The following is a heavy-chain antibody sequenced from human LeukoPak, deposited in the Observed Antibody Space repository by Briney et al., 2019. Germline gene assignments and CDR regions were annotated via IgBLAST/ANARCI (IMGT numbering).Heavy chain of an antibody. CDR1: GYTFTSFG. D-gene: IGHD5-18*01. CDR2: ISAYNGNT. Sequence: ASVKVSCKPSGYTFTSFGISWVRQAPGQGLEWMGWISAYNGNTNYAQKLQGRVTMTTDTSTSTAYMELRSLRSDDTAVYYCAGISDTAMIGFDYWGQGTLVTVSS. CDR3: AGISDTAMIGFDY. J-gene: IGHJ4*02. V-gene: IGHV1-18*01.